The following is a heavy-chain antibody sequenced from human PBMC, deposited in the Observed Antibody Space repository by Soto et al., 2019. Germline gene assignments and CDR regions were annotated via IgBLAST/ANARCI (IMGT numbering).Heavy chain of an antibody. CDR3: KGATSPFDS. CDR1: GYRFTSSW. CDR2: VYPSDSDV. V-gene: IGHV5-51*01. D-gene: IGHD1-1*01. Sequence: GESLKISCQGSGYRFTSSWIGWVRQMPGKGLEWLGNVYPSDSDVRYSPSFEGRVTISADNSINTAYLHLLNLKASDTAIYCTKGATSPFDSWGQGTRVTVSS. J-gene: IGHJ4*02.